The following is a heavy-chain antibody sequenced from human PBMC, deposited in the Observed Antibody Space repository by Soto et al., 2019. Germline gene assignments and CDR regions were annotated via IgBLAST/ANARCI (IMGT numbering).Heavy chain of an antibody. Sequence: QVQLQESGPGLVKPSETLSLTCTVSGVSISSSYWSWIRQPPGKGLEWIGYIYNSGSTDYNPSLKCRVSISLDSSKNHVSPGLSSVTAADTDAYYCARDRAFCSGRSCHSPPVYYYYMDVWGKGTTITVS. CDR3: ARDRAFCSGRSCHSPPVYYYYMDV. V-gene: IGHV4-59*01. D-gene: IGHD2-15*01. CDR2: IYNSGST. J-gene: IGHJ6*03. CDR1: GVSISSSY.